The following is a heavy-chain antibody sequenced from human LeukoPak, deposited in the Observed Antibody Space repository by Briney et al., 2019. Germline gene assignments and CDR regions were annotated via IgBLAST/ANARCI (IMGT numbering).Heavy chain of an antibody. D-gene: IGHD3-3*01. J-gene: IGHJ5*02. Sequence: SETLSLTCAVYGGSFSGYYWSWIRQPPGKGLEWIGEINHSGSTNYNPSLKSRVTISVDTSKNQFSLKLSSVTAADTAVYYCARGRQYYDFWSGYYTGNWFDPWGQGTLVTVSS. V-gene: IGHV4-34*01. CDR3: ARGRQYYDFWSGYYTGNWFDP. CDR1: GGSFSGYY. CDR2: INHSGST.